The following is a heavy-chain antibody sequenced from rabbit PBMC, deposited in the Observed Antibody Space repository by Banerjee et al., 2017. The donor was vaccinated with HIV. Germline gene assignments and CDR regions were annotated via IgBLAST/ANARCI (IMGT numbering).Heavy chain of an antibody. J-gene: IGHJ4*01. CDR2: IDPVFGGA. CDR3: ARSIYASSSGYPNYFNL. D-gene: IGHD1-1*01. Sequence: QEQLVESGGGLVQPGGSLKLSCKASGFDFSTYGVSWVRQAPGKGLEWIGYIDPVFGGAYYANWVNGRFSISRENTQNTLYLQLNSLTAADTATYFCARSIYASSSGYPNYFNLWGPGTLVTVS. V-gene: IGHV1S47*01. CDR1: GFDFSTYG.